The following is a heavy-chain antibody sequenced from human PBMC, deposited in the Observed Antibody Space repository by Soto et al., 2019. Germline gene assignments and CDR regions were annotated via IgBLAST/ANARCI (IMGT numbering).Heavy chain of an antibody. V-gene: IGHV4-59*08. Sequence: PSETLSLTCTVSGGSISSYYWSWIRQPPGKGLEWIGYIYYSGSTNYNPSLKSRVTISVDTSKNQFSLKLSSVTAADTAVYYRARYCGGDCSPVYYFDYWGQGTLVTVSS. CDR3: ARYCGGDCSPVYYFDY. CDR1: GGSISSYY. CDR2: IYYSGST. J-gene: IGHJ4*02. D-gene: IGHD2-21*01.